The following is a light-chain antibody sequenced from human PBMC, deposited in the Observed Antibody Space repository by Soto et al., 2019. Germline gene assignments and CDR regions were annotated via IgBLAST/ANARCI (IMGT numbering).Light chain of an antibody. Sequence: EIVLTQSPGTLSLSPGERATLSCSASESVSNSYLAWYQQKPGQAPRLLIYEASSRAALIPDRFSGSGSGTDFTLTISRLEPEDLAVYYCQQYGRSPPTFGQGTNLEIK. V-gene: IGKV3-20*01. CDR2: EAS. CDR1: ESVSNSY. CDR3: QQYGRSPPT. J-gene: IGKJ2*01.